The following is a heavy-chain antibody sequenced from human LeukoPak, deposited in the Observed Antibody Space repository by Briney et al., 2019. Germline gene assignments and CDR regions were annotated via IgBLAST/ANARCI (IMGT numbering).Heavy chain of an antibody. CDR1: GFTFSSYW. CDR3: ARGAVYYMDI. CDR2: IVGGDGGT. J-gene: IGHJ6*03. D-gene: IGHD6-19*01. Sequence: GGSLRLSCAASGFTFSSYWMSWVRQAPGEGLEWVSGIVGGDGGTYYADSVKGRFIISRDNSKNTLYVQMNSLRAEDTAVYYCARGAVYYMDIWGKGTTVTISS. V-gene: IGHV3-23*01.